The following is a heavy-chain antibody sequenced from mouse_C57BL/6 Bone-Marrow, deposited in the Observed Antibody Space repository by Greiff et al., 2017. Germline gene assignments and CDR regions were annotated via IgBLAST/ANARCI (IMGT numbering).Heavy chain of an antibody. J-gene: IGHJ3*01. CDR1: GFTFSNYW. Sequence: EVKLMESGGGLVQPGGSMKLSCVASGFTFSNYWMTWVRQSPEKGLEWVAQIRLKSDNYATLYAESVKGRFTISRDDSKSSVYLLMNNIRAEDTGIYYCTGPSSWDFAYWGQGTLVTVSA. D-gene: IGHD4-1*01. V-gene: IGHV6-3*01. CDR3: TGPSSWDFAY. CDR2: IRLKSDNYAT.